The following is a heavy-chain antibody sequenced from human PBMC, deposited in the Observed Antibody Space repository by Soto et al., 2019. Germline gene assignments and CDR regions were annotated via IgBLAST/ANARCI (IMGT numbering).Heavy chain of an antibody. CDR1: GGTFSSYA. CDR3: ASPTREWLPPARDYYYGMDV. J-gene: IGHJ6*02. V-gene: IGHV1-69*06. CDR2: IIPIFGTA. D-gene: IGHD3-3*01. Sequence: QVQLVQSGAEVKKPGSSVKVSCKASGGTFSSYAISWVRQAPLQGLEWMGGIIPIFGTANYAQKFQGRVTITADKSTSTAYMELSSLRSEDTAVYYCASPTREWLPPARDYYYGMDVWGQGTTVTVSS.